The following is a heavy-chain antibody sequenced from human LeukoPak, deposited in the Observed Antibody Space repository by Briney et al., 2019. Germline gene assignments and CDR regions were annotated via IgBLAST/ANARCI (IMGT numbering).Heavy chain of an antibody. CDR1: GFTFSNFN. V-gene: IGHV3-48*01. D-gene: IGHD6-25*01. J-gene: IGHJ4*02. CDR3: ARDSSAGSSGF. CDR2: ISGTSATI. Sequence: GSLRLSYAASGFTFSNFNMNWVRPAPGKGLEWISYISGTSATIYYADSVKGRFTISRDNATNSLYLQMDSLRVEDTAVYYCARDSSAGSSGFWGQGTLVTVSS.